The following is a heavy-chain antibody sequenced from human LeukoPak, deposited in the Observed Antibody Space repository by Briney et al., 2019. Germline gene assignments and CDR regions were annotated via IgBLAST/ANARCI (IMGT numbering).Heavy chain of an antibody. Sequence: SVKVSCKASGGTFSSYAISWVRQAPGQGLEWMGGIIPIFGTANYAQKFQGRVTITADESTSTAYMELSSLRSEDTAVYYCARGWLGFGATVKVYDYWGQGTLVTVSS. D-gene: IGHD3-10*01. CDR1: GGTFSSYA. CDR3: ARGWLGFGATVKVYDY. J-gene: IGHJ4*02. CDR2: IIPIFGTA. V-gene: IGHV1-69*13.